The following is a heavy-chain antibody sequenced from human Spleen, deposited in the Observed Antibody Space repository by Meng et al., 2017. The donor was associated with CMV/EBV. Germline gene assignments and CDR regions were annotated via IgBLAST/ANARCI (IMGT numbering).Heavy chain of an antibody. J-gene: IGHJ4*02. CDR3: ARWEATDMVVSLFDY. CDR2: IYYSGRT. Sequence: SETLSLTCTVSGGSISSRNHYWGWFRQPPGKGLEWIGNIYYSGRTYYNPSLKSRVTISVDKSKNQFSLKLTSVTAADTALYSCARWEATDMVVSLFDYWGQGTVVTVSS. D-gene: IGHD4-23*01. V-gene: IGHV4-39*07. CDR1: GGSISSRNHY.